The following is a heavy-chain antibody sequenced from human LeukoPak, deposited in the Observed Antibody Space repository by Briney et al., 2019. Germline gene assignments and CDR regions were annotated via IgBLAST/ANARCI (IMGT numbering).Heavy chain of an antibody. D-gene: IGHD6-13*01. J-gene: IGHJ6*03. Sequence: SEKKSCKTSAGTFSSYAISWVRQAPGQGLEWMGAIITIFGTATYAQKFRGRVTITADEPTSTAYMELSSLRSEDTAVYYCARDVEQQLPIRTIYMDVWGKGTTVTVSS. V-gene: IGHV1-69*01. CDR1: AGTFSSYA. CDR3: ARDVEQQLPIRTIYMDV. CDR2: IITIFGTA.